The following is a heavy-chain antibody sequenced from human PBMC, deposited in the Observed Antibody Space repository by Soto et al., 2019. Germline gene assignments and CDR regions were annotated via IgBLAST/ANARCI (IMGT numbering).Heavy chain of an antibody. Sequence: SETLSLTCAVSGYSISSGYYWGWIRQPPGKGLEWIGSIYHSGSIYYNPSLKRRVSISVDTSKNHFSLKLSSVTAADTAVYYCARGKGHTGLNCFDPWGQGTMVTVSS. V-gene: IGHV4-38-2*01. CDR1: GYSISSGYY. CDR2: IYHSGSI. D-gene: IGHD2-21*02. CDR3: ARGKGHTGLNCFDP. J-gene: IGHJ5*02.